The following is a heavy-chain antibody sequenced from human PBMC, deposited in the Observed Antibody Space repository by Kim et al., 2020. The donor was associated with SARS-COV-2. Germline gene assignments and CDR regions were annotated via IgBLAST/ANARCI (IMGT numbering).Heavy chain of an antibody. D-gene: IGHD5-18*01. J-gene: IGHJ5*02. CDR3: ARFVDTAMVFDP. Sequence: NYARKLQGRVTMTTDTSTSTAYMELRSLRSDDTAVYYGARFVDTAMVFDPWGQGTLVTVSS. V-gene: IGHV1-18*01.